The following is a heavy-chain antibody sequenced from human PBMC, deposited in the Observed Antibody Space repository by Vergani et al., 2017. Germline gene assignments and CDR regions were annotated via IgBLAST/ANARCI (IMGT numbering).Heavy chain of an antibody. D-gene: IGHD3-16*01. CDR2: IHTNGVI. CDR1: GGSFNSGSYY. CDR3: ARGNPYVDFDI. V-gene: IGHV4-61*02. J-gene: IGHJ3*02. Sequence: QVQLQESGPGLVKPSQTLSLTLTFSGGSFNSGSYYWSWLLQPPVKRLEWIGRIHTNGVIHYNPSLNGQATISVDTSRNQISLELASVTATDTAIYFCARGNPYVDFDIWGKGTMITVSS.